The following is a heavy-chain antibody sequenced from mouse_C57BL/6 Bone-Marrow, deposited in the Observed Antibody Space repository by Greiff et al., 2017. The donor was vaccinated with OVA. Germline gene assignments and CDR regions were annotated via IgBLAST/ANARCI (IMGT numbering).Heavy chain of an antibody. CDR1: GFTFSDYY. J-gene: IGHJ1*03. V-gene: IGHV5-12*01. D-gene: IGHD1-1*02. Sequence: DVQLVESGGGLVQPGGSLKLSCAASGFTFSDYYMYWVRQTPEKRLEWVAYISNGGGSTYYPDTVKGRFTISRDNAKNTLYLQMSRLKSEDTAMYYCARHSAYCGSYGWYFDVWGTGTTVTVSS. CDR3: ARHSAYCGSYGWYFDV. CDR2: ISNGGGST.